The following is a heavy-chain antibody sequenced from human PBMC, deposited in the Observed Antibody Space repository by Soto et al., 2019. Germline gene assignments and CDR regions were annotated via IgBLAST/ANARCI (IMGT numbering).Heavy chain of an antibody. Sequence: GESLNISCKGSGYSFTSYWISWVRQMPGKGLEWMGRIDPSDSYTNYSPSFQGHVTISADKSISTAYLQWSSLKASDTAMYYCASSGYCSSTSCYGPYYYYGMDVWGQGTTVTVSS. CDR3: ASSGYCSSTSCYGPYYYYGMDV. V-gene: IGHV5-10-1*01. CDR1: GYSFTSYW. J-gene: IGHJ6*02. D-gene: IGHD2-2*01. CDR2: IDPSDSYT.